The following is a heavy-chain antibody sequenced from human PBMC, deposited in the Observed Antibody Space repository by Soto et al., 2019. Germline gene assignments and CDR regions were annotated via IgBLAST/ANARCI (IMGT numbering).Heavy chain of an antibody. CDR1: GYTFTNYY. V-gene: IGHV1-46*01. CDR2: MNPTSGST. J-gene: IGHJ4*02. Sequence: QVQLVQSGAEVKKPGASVKVSCKASGYTFTNYYIHWVRQAPVQGLEWMGIMNPTSGSTNYAQKFQGRVPLTYATSTTTVYMELSGLRSEDTAVLYCARDLAAGDHWGQGTLVTVSS. CDR3: ARDLAAGDH. D-gene: IGHD6-13*01.